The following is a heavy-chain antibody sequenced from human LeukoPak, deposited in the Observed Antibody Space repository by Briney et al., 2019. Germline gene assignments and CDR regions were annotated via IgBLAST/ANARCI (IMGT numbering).Heavy chain of an antibody. V-gene: IGHV1-69*06. J-gene: IGHJ4*02. CDR1: GYTFSGYY. D-gene: IGHD5-18*01. CDR3: ARGGGYSYGGVDY. Sequence: ASVKVSCKASGYTFSGYYMHWVRQAPGQGLEWMGGIIPIFGTANYAQKFQGRVTITADKSTSTAYMELSSLRSEDTAVYYCARGGGYSYGGVDYWGQGTLVTVSS. CDR2: IIPIFGTA.